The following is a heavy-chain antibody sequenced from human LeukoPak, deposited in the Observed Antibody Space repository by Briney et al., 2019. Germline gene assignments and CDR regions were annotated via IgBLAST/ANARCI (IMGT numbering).Heavy chain of an antibody. J-gene: IGHJ6*02. CDR3: AGRPRVSGYYYYGMDV. V-gene: IGHV1-69*01. Sequence: GSSVKVSCKASGGTFSSYAISWVRHAPGQGLEWMGGIIPIFGTANYAQKFQGRVTITADESTSTAYMELSSLRSEDTAVYYCAGRPRVSGYYYYGMDVWGQGTTVTVSS. CDR1: GGTFSSYA. D-gene: IGHD3-10*01. CDR2: IIPIFGTA.